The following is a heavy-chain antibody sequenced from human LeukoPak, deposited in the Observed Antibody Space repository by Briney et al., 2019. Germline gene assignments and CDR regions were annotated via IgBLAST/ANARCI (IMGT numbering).Heavy chain of an antibody. CDR1: GFTLSNYW. D-gene: IGHD1-26*01. V-gene: IGHV3-7*01. Sequence: GGSLRLSCAAYGFTLSNYWISWVRQAPGKGLEWVANIKLDGSEKYYMDSVKGRFTISRDNAKNSLSLQMSSLRAEDTAVYYCARETRGSYVPGLDSWGQGTLVTVSS. CDR3: ARETRGSYVPGLDS. J-gene: IGHJ4*02. CDR2: IKLDGSEK.